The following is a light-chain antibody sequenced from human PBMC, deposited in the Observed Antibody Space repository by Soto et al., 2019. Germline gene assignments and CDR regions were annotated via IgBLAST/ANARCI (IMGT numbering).Light chain of an antibody. V-gene: IGLV2-14*03. CDR2: DVS. CDR1: SSDVGDYNY. CDR3: XSYTSSSTLV. Sequence: QSALTQPASVSGSPGQSITISCTGTSSDVGDYNYVSWYQQHPGKAPKLMIYDVSDRPSGVSXRFSGSKSGNTASLTISGXXAEDEXXXXCXSYTSSSTLVFGGGTKLTVL. J-gene: IGLJ3*02.